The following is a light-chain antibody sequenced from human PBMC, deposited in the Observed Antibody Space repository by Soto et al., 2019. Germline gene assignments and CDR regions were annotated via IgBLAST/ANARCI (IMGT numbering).Light chain of an antibody. CDR1: QSVTSNY. Sequence: EIVLTQSPGTLSLSPGERATLSCRASQSVTSNYLAWYQQKPGQAPRLLIYDASNRATGIPARFSGSGSGTDFTLTISRLEPEDFALYYCQQRSSWPITFGQGTRLEIK. V-gene: IGKV3D-20*02. CDR3: QQRSSWPIT. CDR2: DAS. J-gene: IGKJ5*01.